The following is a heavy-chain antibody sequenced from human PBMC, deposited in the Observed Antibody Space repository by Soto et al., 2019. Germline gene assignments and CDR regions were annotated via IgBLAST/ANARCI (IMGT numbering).Heavy chain of an antibody. Sequence: QLQLQESGPGLVKPSETLSLTCTVSGGSISSSSYYWGWIRQPPGKGLEWIGSIYYSGSTYYNPPLKSRVTIPLDAFKNQFSLKLSSVTAADTAVYYQARHLARWLCDYWGQGTLVTVSS. J-gene: IGHJ4*02. CDR2: IYYSGST. D-gene: IGHD3-22*01. V-gene: IGHV4-39*01. CDR1: GGSISSSSYY. CDR3: ARHLARWLCDY.